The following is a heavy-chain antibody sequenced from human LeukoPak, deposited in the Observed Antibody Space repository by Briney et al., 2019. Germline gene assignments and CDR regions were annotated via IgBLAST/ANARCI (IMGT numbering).Heavy chain of an antibody. CDR1: GFTFSSYA. J-gene: IGHJ4*02. CDR2: ISGSGGST. Sequence: GGSLRLSCAASGFTFSSYAMSWVRQAPRKGLEWVSAISGSGGSTYYADSVKGRFTISRDNSKNTLYLQMNSLRAEDTAVYYCAKDRGGNGGYFDYWGQGTLVTVSS. D-gene: IGHD2-15*01. CDR3: AKDRGGNGGYFDY. V-gene: IGHV3-23*01.